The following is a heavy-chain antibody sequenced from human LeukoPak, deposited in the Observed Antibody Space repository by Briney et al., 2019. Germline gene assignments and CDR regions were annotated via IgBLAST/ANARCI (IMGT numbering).Heavy chain of an antibody. V-gene: IGHV4-59*01. Sequence: PSETLSLTCAVYSGSFSGYYWSWIRQPPGKGLEWIGYIYYSGSTSYNPSLKSRLTISVDTSKNQFSLRLTSVTAADTAVYFCAGAYSGGRSYFDYWGQGTLVTVSA. CDR1: SGSFSGYY. D-gene: IGHD6-19*01. CDR3: AGAYSGGRSYFDY. J-gene: IGHJ4*02. CDR2: IYYSGST.